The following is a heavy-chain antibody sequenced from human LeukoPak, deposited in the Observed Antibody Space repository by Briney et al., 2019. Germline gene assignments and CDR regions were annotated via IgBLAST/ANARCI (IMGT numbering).Heavy chain of an antibody. D-gene: IGHD2-15*01. CDR2: MNPNSGNT. Sequence: ASVKVSCKASGYTFTSYDINWVRQATGQGLEWMGWMNPNSGNTGYAQKFQGRVTMTRNTSISTAYMELSSLRSEDTAAYYCARPGSSSDAFDIWGQGTMVTVSS. CDR3: ARPGSSSDAFDI. V-gene: IGHV1-8*01. CDR1: GYTFTSYD. J-gene: IGHJ3*02.